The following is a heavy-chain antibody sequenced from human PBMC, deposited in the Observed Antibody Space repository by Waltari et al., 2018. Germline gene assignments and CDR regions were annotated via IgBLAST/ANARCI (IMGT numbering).Heavy chain of an antibody. D-gene: IGHD2-2*01. J-gene: IGHJ4*02. Sequence: QVQLVQSGAEVKKPGASVKVSCKASGYTFTGYYMHWVRQAPGQGLEWMGWIKPNSGGTNYAQKFQGRVTMTRDTSISTAYMELSRLRSDDTAVYYCARAYCSSTSCYSPGYYWGQGTLVTVSS. V-gene: IGHV1-2*02. CDR2: IKPNSGGT. CDR1: GYTFTGYY. CDR3: ARAYCSSTSCYSPGYY.